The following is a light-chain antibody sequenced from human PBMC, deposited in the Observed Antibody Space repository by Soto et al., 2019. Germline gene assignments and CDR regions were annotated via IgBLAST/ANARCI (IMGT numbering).Light chain of an antibody. V-gene: IGLV1-51*01. CDR3: GTWDSSLRAVV. CDR1: RSNIGSNY. CDR2: DNH. Sequence: QSVLTQPPSMSAAPGQKVTISCSGSRSNIGSNYVTWYQHLPGTAPKLVIYDNHQRPSGISDRFSGSKSGTSATLGIAGIQTGDGADYYCGTWDSSLRAVVFGGGTKVTVL. J-gene: IGLJ2*01.